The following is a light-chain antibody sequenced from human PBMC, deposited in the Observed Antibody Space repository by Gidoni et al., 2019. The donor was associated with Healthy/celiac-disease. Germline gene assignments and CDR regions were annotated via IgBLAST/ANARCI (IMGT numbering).Light chain of an antibody. CDR3: QQYYSPFT. CDR2: AAS. J-gene: IGKJ3*01. Sequence: AIRMTQSPSSFSASTGDRVTITCRASQGISSYLAWYQQKPGKAPKLLIYAASTLQSGVPSRFSGSGSGTDFTLTISCLQSEDFATYYCQQYYSPFTFGPXTKVDIK. CDR1: QGISSY. V-gene: IGKV1-8*01.